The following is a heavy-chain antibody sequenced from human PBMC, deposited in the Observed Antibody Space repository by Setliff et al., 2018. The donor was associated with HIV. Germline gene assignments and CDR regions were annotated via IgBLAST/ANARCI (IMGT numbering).Heavy chain of an antibody. CDR2: INHSGST. J-gene: IGHJ5*02. Sequence: SETLSLTCAVYGGSFSGYDWSWIRQPPGKGLEWIGEINHSGSTNYNPSLMCGVTISVDTSTNQFSLKLYSVTAADTSGYYCARRWGIRGYGSWGQGTLVTVSS. CDR3: ARRWGIRGYGS. V-gene: IGHV4-34*01. CDR1: GGSFSGYD. D-gene: IGHD5-18*01.